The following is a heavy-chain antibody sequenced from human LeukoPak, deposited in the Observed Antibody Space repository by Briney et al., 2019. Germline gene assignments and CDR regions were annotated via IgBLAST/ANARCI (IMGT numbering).Heavy chain of an antibody. CDR1: GVSINSYY. Sequence: SETLSLTCTVSGVSINSYYWSWLRQPAGKGLEWIGRIFSSGNTIYNPSLQSRVTMSVDTSKNQFSLRLNSVTAADTAVYYCARSPHRLIGHWFDPWGQGTLVTVSS. D-gene: IGHD3-16*01. CDR2: IFSSGNT. J-gene: IGHJ5*02. V-gene: IGHV4-4*07. CDR3: ARSPHRLIGHWFDP.